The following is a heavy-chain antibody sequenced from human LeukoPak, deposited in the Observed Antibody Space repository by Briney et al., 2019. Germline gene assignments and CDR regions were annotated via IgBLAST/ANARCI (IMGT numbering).Heavy chain of an antibody. Sequence: PGGSLRLSCAASGFTFSSHEMNWVRQAPGKGLEWVAVIWYDGSNKYYADSVKGRFTISRDNSKNTLYLQMNSLRAEDTAVYYCAKTRSSSGWTGTFDYWGQGTLVTVSS. CDR3: AKTRSSSGWTGTFDY. J-gene: IGHJ4*02. V-gene: IGHV3-33*06. CDR2: IWYDGSNK. CDR1: GFTFSSHE. D-gene: IGHD6-19*01.